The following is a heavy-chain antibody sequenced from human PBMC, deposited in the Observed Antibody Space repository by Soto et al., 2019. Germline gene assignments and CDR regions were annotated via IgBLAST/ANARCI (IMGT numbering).Heavy chain of an antibody. Sequence: QVQLVQSGAEVKKPGSSVKVSCKASGDDFRNNAINWVRQAPGQGLEWMGTILPVLGTTNYAQNFKGRVTFTTDDSAGTAYMELRGLRSDDTAVYYCARDRALRGFDYWGQGTLITVSS. CDR3: ARDRALRGFDY. J-gene: IGHJ4*02. CDR2: ILPVLGTT. V-gene: IGHV1-69*18. CDR1: GDDFRNNA.